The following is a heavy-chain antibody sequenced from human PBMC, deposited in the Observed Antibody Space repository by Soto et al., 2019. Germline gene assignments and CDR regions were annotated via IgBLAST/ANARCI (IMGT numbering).Heavy chain of an antibody. CDR1: GGSISSSSYY. CDR2: IYYSGST. CDR3: ARHTPAISISDH. Sequence: SETLSLTCTVSGGSISSSSYYWGWIRQPPGKGLEWIGSIYYSGSTYYNPSLKSRVTISVDTSKNQFSLKLSSVTAADTAVYYRARHTPAISISDHWGQGTLVTVSS. V-gene: IGHV4-39*01. D-gene: IGHD2-15*01. J-gene: IGHJ4*02.